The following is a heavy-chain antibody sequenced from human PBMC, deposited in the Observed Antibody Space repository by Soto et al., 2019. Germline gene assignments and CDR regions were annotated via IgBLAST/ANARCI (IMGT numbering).Heavy chain of an antibody. CDR1: GGSISSGDYY. V-gene: IGHV4-30-4*01. CDR2: IYYSGST. Sequence: PSETLSLTCTVSGGSISSGDYYWSWIRQPPGKGLEWIGYIYYSGSTYYNPSLKSRVTISVDTSKNQFSLKLSSVTAADTAVYYCARAGGSFYYYYGMDVWGQGTTVTVSS. D-gene: IGHD1-26*01. CDR3: ARAGGSFYYYYGMDV. J-gene: IGHJ6*02.